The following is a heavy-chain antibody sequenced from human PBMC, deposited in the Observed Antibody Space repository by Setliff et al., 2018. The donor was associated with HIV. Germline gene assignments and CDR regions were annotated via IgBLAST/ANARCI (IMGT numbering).Heavy chain of an antibody. CDR1: AFTLSTSA. Sequence: HPGGSLRLPCEVSAFTLSTSAMHWVRPAPGKGPEWVGVISYDGSKKYYADSVKGRFTISRDNSKNTLYLQMNSLRAEDTAVYYCARDLPVSNWYRYGLDYWGQGTLVTVSS. V-gene: IGHV3-30*01. J-gene: IGHJ4*02. CDR3: ARDLPVSNWYRYGLDY. CDR2: ISYDGSKK. D-gene: IGHD6-13*01.